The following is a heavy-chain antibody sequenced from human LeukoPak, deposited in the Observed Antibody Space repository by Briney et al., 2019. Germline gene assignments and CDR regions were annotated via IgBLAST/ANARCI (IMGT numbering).Heavy chain of an antibody. J-gene: IGHJ5*02. CDR3: ARDTYAREMATIDWFDP. Sequence: PSETLSLTCAVYGGSFSGYYWSWIRQPPGKGLEWIGEINHSGSTNYNPSLKSRVTISVDTSKNQCSLKLSSVTAADTAVYYCARDTYAREMATIDWFDPWGQGTLVTVSS. D-gene: IGHD5-24*01. CDR2: INHSGST. V-gene: IGHV4-34*01. CDR1: GGSFSGYY.